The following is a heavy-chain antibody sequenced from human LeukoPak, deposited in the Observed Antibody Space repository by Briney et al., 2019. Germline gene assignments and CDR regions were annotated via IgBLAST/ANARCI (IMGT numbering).Heavy chain of an antibody. D-gene: IGHD2-15*01. CDR1: GGSFSGYY. CDR2: INHSGST. CDR3: ALVVVAAANLFDAFDI. V-gene: IGHV4-34*01. Sequence: SETLSLTCAVYGGSFSGYYWSWIRQPPGKGLERIGEINHSGSTNYNPSLKSRVTISVDTSKNQFSLKLSSVTAADTAVYYCALVVVAAANLFDAFDIWGQGAMVTVSS. J-gene: IGHJ3*02.